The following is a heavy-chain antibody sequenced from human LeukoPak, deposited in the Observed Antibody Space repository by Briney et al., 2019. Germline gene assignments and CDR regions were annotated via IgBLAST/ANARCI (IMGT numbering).Heavy chain of an antibody. CDR1: VFTFSSYE. V-gene: IGHV3-48*03. Sequence: QPGGSLRLSCAAPVFTFSSYEMNWVRQAPGKGLEWVSYISSSSNTMYYADSVKGRFTISRDNAKNSLYLQMNSLSDEYTAVYYRARAFDYWGQGTLVAVSS. CDR3: ARAFDY. CDR2: ISSSSNTM. J-gene: IGHJ4*02.